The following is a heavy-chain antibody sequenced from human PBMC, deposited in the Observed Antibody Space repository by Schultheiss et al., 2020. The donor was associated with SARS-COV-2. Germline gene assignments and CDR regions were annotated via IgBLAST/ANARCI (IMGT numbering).Heavy chain of an antibody. V-gene: IGHV4-59*01. CDR2: IYYSGST. Sequence: SETLSLTCTVSGGSISSYYWSWIRQPPGKGLEWIGYIYYSGSTNYNPSLKSRVTISVDTSKNQFSLKLSSVTAADTAVYYCARLGYSVYDYLTGPQTPYYFDYWGRGTLVTVSS. CDR3: ARLGYSVYDYLTGPQTPYYFDY. CDR1: GGSISSYY. J-gene: IGHJ4*02. D-gene: IGHD5/OR15-5a*01.